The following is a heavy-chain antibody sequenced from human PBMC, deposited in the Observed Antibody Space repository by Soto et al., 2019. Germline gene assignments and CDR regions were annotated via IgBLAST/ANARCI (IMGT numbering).Heavy chain of an antibody. CDR1: GGTLSSYT. CDR2: IIPILGIA. D-gene: IGHD5-12*01. V-gene: IGHV1-69*02. J-gene: IGHJ6*04. Sequence: SVKVSCKASGGTLSSYTISWVRQAPGQGLEWMGRIIPILGIANYAQKFQGRATITADKSTSTAYMELSSLRSEDTAVYYCARGQSGYDYVWGKGTTVTVSS. CDR3: ARGQSGYDYV.